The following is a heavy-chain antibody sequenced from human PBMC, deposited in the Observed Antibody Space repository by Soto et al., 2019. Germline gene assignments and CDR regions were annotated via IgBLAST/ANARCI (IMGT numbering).Heavy chain of an antibody. CDR3: AHRSYDFWSGYYEGLADWFDP. Sequence: QITLKESGPTLVKPTQTLTLTCTFSGFSLSTSGVGVGWIRQPPGKALEWLALIYWDDDKRYSPSLKSRLTSTKHTSKNPVVLTMNNMDPVDTATYYCAHRSYDFWSGYYEGLADWFDPWGQGTLVTVSS. CDR1: GFSLSTSGVG. J-gene: IGHJ5*02. CDR2: IYWDDDK. V-gene: IGHV2-5*02. D-gene: IGHD3-3*01.